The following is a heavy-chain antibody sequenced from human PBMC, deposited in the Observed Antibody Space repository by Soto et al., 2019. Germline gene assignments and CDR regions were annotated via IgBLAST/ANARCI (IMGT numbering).Heavy chain of an antibody. CDR2: ISYDGSDK. J-gene: IGHJ4*02. D-gene: IGHD3-10*02. Sequence: QVQLVESGGGVVQPGGSLRLSCAASGFTFSDYSMHWVRQAPGKGLEWVAVISYDGSDKYFADSVKGRFTISRDNSNNPLFLQMNSLRAEDTAVYYCARDPLGSGRADFDYWGQGNLVNVSS. V-gene: IGHV3-30-3*01. CDR1: GFTFSDYS. CDR3: ARDPLGSGRADFDY.